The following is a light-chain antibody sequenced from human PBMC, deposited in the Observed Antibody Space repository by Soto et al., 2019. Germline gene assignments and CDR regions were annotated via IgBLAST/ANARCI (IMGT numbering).Light chain of an antibody. Sequence: QSALTQPPSVSGSPGQSVTISCTGTSGDVGSYNRVSWYQQSPGTAPKLMIYEVSNRPSGVPGRFSGSTSGSTASLTISGLQAEDEADYYCSSYTTSSMMFGGGTQLTVL. J-gene: IGLJ3*02. V-gene: IGLV2-18*02. CDR2: EVS. CDR3: SSYTTSSMM. CDR1: SGDVGSYNR.